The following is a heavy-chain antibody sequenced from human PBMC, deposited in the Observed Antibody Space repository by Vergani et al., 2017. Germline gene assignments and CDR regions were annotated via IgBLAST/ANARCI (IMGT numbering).Heavy chain of an antibody. CDR1: GFTFSSYA. V-gene: IGHV3-30-3*01. CDR3: ARDREYSGYDSTSDY. J-gene: IGHJ4*02. Sequence: QVQLVESGGGVVQPGRSLRLSCAASGFTFSSYAMHWVRQAPGKGLEWVAVISYDGSNKYYADSVKGRFTISRDNSKNTLYLKMNSLRAEDTAVYYCARDREYSGYDSTSDYWGQGTRVTVAS. CDR2: ISYDGSNK. D-gene: IGHD5-12*01.